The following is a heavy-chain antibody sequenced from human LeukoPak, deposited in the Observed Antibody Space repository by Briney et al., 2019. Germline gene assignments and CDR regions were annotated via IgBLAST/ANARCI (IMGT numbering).Heavy chain of an antibody. CDR3: ARGGSKYYYYYYMDV. V-gene: IGHV3-30*04. CDR2: MSYDGSNK. D-gene: IGHD3-10*01. Sequence: GGSLRLSCAASGFTFSSYAMHWVRQAPGKGLEWVAVMSYDGSNKYYADSVKGRFTISRDISRNTLYLQMNSLRAEDTAVYYCARGGSKYYYYYYMDVWGKGTTVTVSS. J-gene: IGHJ6*03. CDR1: GFTFSSYA.